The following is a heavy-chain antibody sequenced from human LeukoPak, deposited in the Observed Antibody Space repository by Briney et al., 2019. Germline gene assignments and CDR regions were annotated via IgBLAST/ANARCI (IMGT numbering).Heavy chain of an antibody. V-gene: IGHV1-2*02. J-gene: IGHJ4*02. CDR2: INPNSGGT. D-gene: IGHD6-6*01. CDR3: ARVSSIAASFDY. CDR1: GYTFTGYY. Sequence: ASVKVSCKASGYTFTGYYMHWVRQAPGQGLEWMGWINPNSGGTNYAQKFQGRVTMTRDTSISTAYMELSRLRSDDKAVYYCARVSSIAASFDYWGQGTLVTVSS.